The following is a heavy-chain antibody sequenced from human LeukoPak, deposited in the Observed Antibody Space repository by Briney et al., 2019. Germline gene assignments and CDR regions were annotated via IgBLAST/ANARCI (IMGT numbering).Heavy chain of an antibody. CDR3: ARVLRTYYDFWSGHGIYMDV. J-gene: IGHJ6*03. D-gene: IGHD3-3*01. V-gene: IGHV3-23*01. CDR2: ISGSGGST. CDR1: GFTFSSYA. Sequence: GGSLRLSCAASGFTFSSYAMSWVRQAPGKGLEWVSAISGSGGSTYYADSVKGRFTISRDNSKNTLYLQMNSLRAEDTAVYYCARVLRTYYDFWSGHGIYMDVWGKGTTVTVSS.